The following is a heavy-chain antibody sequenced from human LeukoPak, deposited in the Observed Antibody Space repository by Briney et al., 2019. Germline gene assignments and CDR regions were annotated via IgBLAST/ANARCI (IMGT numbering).Heavy chain of an antibody. Sequence: GRSLRLSCAASGFTFSNHGMHWVRQAPGKGLEWVAAISGSGGRTNYADSVKGRFTISRDNSKNMVFLQMNSLRADDTAVYYCAKDATWIQLWLDYWGQGTLVTVSS. J-gene: IGHJ4*02. V-gene: IGHV3-23*01. CDR1: GFTFSNHG. CDR2: ISGSGGRT. CDR3: AKDATWIQLWLDY. D-gene: IGHD5-18*01.